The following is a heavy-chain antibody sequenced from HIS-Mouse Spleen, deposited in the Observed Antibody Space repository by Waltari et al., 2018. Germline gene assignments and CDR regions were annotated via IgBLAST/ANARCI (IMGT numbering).Heavy chain of an antibody. CDR3: AREIPYSSSWYDWYFDL. CDR2: IYYSGST. Sequence: VQLVESGGGLVKPGGSLRLSGASSGFTFSNAWLSWIRQPPGKGLEWIGSIYYSGSTYYNPSLKSRVTISVDTSKNQFSLKLSSVTAADTAVYYCAREIPYSSSWYDWYFDLWGRGTLVTVSS. J-gene: IGHJ2*01. D-gene: IGHD6-13*01. CDR1: GFTFSNAW. V-gene: IGHV4-38-2*02.